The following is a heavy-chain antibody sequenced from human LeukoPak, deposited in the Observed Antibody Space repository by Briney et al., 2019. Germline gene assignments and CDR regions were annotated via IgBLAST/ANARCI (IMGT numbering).Heavy chain of an antibody. J-gene: IGHJ4*02. CDR3: ARLQYSSSSANFDY. CDR2: INHSGST. Sequence: SETLSLTCAVYGGSFSGYYWSWIRQPPGKGLEWIGEINHSGSTNYNPSLKSRATISVDTSKNQFSLRLSSVTAADTAVYYCARLQYSSSSANFDYWGQGTLVTVSS. V-gene: IGHV4-34*01. CDR1: GGSFSGYY. D-gene: IGHD6-6*01.